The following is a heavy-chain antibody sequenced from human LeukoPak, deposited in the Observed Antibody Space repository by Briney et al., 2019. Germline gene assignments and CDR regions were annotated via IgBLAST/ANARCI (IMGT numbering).Heavy chain of an antibody. CDR1: GGSISNYF. Sequence: PSETLSLTCTVSGGSISNYFWTWIRQPPGKGLEWIGYVYYSGNTNYNPSLRSRVTISIDTSKNQFSLKLSSVTAADTAVYYYARQYVVVVAATPYFDYWGQGTLVTVSS. J-gene: IGHJ4*02. D-gene: IGHD2-15*01. V-gene: IGHV4-59*08. CDR3: ARQYVVVVAATPYFDY. CDR2: VYYSGNT.